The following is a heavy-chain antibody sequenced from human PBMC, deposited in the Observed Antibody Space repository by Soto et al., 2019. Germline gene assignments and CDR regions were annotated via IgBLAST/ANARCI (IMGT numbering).Heavy chain of an antibody. Sequence: GPEVKKPGASVKVSCQASGYTFISYGINWVRQAPGQGLEWMGWVNIYNDKTNYAQKFQGRVTMTTDTSTSTAYLELKSLRSDDTAVYYCARERGGYGHGDCWGQGTLVTVSS. CDR3: ARERGGYGHGDC. CDR2: VNIYNDKT. D-gene: IGHD5-18*01. V-gene: IGHV1-18*01. J-gene: IGHJ4*02. CDR1: GYTFISYG.